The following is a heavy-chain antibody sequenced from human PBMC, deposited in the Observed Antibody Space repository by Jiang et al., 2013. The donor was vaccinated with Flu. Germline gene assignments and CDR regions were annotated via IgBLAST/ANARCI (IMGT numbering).Heavy chain of an antibody. V-gene: IGHV1-46*01. Sequence: EWMGSNQPYVVVAQATHRSSRARVTMTRDTSTSTVYMELSSLRSEDTAVYYCARGFGSYQYGGNDYWGQGTLVTVSS. CDR3: ARGFGSYQYGGNDY. D-gene: IGHD1-26*01. J-gene: IGHJ4*02. CDR2: QPYVVVA.